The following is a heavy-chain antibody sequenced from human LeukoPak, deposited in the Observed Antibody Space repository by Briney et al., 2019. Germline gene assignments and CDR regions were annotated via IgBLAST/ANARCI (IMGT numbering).Heavy chain of an antibody. CDR2: IYYSGST. CDR1: GGSISSYY. J-gene: IGHJ4*02. CDR3: ARLHSSGWSYYFDY. D-gene: IGHD6-19*01. V-gene: IGHV4-59*01. Sequence: SETLSLTCTVSGGSISSYYWNWIRQPPGKGLEWIGYIYYSGSTNYNPSLRSRVTISVDTSKNQFSLKLSSVTAADTAVYYCARLHSSGWSYYFDYWGQGTLVTVSS.